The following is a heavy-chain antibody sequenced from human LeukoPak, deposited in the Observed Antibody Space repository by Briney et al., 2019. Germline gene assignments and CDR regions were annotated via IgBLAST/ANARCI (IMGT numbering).Heavy chain of an antibody. CDR3: ARDCGGDCYSRFDY. V-gene: IGHV1-8*01. D-gene: IGHD2-21*02. Sequence: ASVKVSCKASGHTFTSYDINWVRQATGQGLEWMGWMNPNSGNTGYAQKFQGRVTITRNTSISTAYMELSSLRSEDTAVYYCARDCGGDCYSRFDYWGQGTLVTVSS. CDR1: GHTFTSYD. CDR2: MNPNSGNT. J-gene: IGHJ4*02.